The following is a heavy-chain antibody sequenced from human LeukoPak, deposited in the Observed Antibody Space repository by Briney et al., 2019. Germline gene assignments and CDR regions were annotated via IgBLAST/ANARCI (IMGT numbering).Heavy chain of an antibody. Sequence: ASVKVSCKASGYTFSSFGLGWVRQAPGQGLEWLGWISVYNGNTQYAQNLQGRVTMTTDTSTRTAYMEMRSLRSDDTAVYYCARHKFCSGGTCYSNLDYWGQGTLVTVSS. V-gene: IGHV1-18*01. CDR2: ISVYNGNT. CDR1: GYTFSSFG. D-gene: IGHD2-15*01. J-gene: IGHJ4*02. CDR3: ARHKFCSGGTCYSNLDY.